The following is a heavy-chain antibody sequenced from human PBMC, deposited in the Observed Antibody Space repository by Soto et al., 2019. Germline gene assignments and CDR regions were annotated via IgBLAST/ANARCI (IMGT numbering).Heavy chain of an antibody. J-gene: IGHJ4*02. CDR2: ISSSSSTI. CDR1: GFTFSSYS. Sequence: VPLVESGGGLVQPGGSLRLSCAASGFTFSSYSMNWVRQAPGKGLEWVSYISSSSSTIYYADSVKGRFTISRDNAKNSLYLQMNSLRAEDTAVYYCARDTRMTTVTSFDYWGQGTLVTVSS. V-gene: IGHV3-48*01. D-gene: IGHD4-17*01. CDR3: ARDTRMTTVTSFDY.